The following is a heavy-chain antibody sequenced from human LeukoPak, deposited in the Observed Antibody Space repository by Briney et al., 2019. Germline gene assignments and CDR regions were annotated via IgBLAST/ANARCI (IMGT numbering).Heavy chain of an antibody. CDR2: IWYDGSNK. CDR3: ARDPGTVFDVINYHVDY. V-gene: IGHV3-33*01. Sequence: GGSLRLSCAASGFTFSSYGMHWVRQAPGKGLEWVAVIWYDGSNKYYADSVKGRFTISRDNSKNTLYLQMNSLRAEDTAVFYCARDPGTVFDVINYHVDYWGQGTLVTVSS. D-gene: IGHD3-3*01. J-gene: IGHJ4*02. CDR1: GFTFSSYG.